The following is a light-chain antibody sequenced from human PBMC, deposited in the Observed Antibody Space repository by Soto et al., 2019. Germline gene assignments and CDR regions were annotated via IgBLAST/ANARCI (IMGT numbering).Light chain of an antibody. CDR2: EVR. CDR3: SSYTSSSTHYV. J-gene: IGLJ1*01. V-gene: IGLV2-14*01. CDR1: SGDVGGYNF. Sequence: VLTQPASVSGSPGQSITISCTGTSGDVGGYNFVSWYQQQPGKAPKLMIYEVRTRPSGVSNRFSGSKSGNTASLTISGLQAEDEADYYCSSYTSSSTHYVFGTGTKVTVL.